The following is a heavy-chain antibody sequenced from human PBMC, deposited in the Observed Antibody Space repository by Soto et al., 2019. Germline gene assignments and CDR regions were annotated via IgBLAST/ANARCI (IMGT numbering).Heavy chain of an antibody. CDR2: IYYSGST. CDR1: GCSISSGGDY. V-gene: IGHV4-31*03. J-gene: IGHJ4*02. CDR3: ARDRDYGGNSDYFDY. D-gene: IGHD4-17*01. Sequence: TLSLTCPFSGCSISSGGDYWSWIRQHPGKGLEWIGYIYYSGSTYYNPSLKSRVTISVDTSKNQFSLKLSSVTAADTAVYYCARDRDYGGNSDYFDYWGQGTLVTVSS.